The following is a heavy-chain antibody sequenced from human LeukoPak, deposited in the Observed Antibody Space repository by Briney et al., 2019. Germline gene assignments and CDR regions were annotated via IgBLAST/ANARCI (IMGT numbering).Heavy chain of an antibody. D-gene: IGHD6-19*01. CDR2: IRSDSATT. Sequence: GGSLRLSCAASGFTFSSYGMHWVRQAPGQGLEWVSTIRSDSATTAYADSVKGRFTISRDNSKNTVYLQMNSLRAEDTAVYYCAKVYHDSGCLIDYWGQGTLVTVSS. V-gene: IGHV3-23*01. CDR1: GFTFSSYG. CDR3: AKVYHDSGCLIDY. J-gene: IGHJ4*02.